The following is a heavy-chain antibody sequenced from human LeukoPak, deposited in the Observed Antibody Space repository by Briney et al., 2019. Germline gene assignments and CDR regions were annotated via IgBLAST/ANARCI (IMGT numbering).Heavy chain of an antibody. CDR1: GFSISSDYY. CDR2: VSHSGIT. Sequence: PSETLSLTCTVSGFSISSDYYWGWIRQPPGKGLEWIGSVSHSGITYYNSSLNSRVTISVDTSKNQFSLKVNSVTAADTAVYYCARLVIPWGRGILVTVSS. CDR3: ARLVIP. J-gene: IGHJ5*02. V-gene: IGHV4-38-2*02. D-gene: IGHD3-10*01.